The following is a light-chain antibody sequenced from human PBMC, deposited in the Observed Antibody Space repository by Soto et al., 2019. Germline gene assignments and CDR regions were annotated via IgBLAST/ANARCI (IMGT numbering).Light chain of an antibody. J-gene: IGKJ5*01. CDR1: QSVSSSY. CDR3: QQSGSSSIT. Sequence: EIVLTQSPGTLSLSPGERATLSCRASQSVSSSYLAWYQQKPGQAPRLLIYGASNRATGIPDRFSGSGSGTDFTLTISRLEPEDFAVYYCQQSGSSSITFGQGTRLEIK. CDR2: GAS. V-gene: IGKV3-20*01.